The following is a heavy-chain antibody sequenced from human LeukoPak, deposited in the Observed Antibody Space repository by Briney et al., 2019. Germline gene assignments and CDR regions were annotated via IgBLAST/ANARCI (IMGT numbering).Heavy chain of an antibody. V-gene: IGHV4-59*02. Sequence: PSETLSLTCTVSGGSVSSFYWSWIRQIPGKGLEWIGYIYYGGITNYNPSLKSRVTMSLHTSKNQVSLRLTSVTAADTAVYYCARERTQNSWLDSWGQGTLVTVSS. CDR2: IYYGGIT. J-gene: IGHJ5*01. CDR1: GGSVSSFY. D-gene: IGHD3/OR15-3a*01. CDR3: ARERTQNSWLDS.